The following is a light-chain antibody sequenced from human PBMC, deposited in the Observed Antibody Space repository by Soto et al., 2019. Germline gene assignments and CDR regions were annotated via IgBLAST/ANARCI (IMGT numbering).Light chain of an antibody. Sequence: QSVLTQPASVSGSPGQSITLSCTGTSSDVGSNNLVSWYQQHPGKAPKLMICEGGKRNSGVSNRFSGSKSGNTASLTISGRQAEDEADYYCCSYTHTKTDVFGTGTKLTVL. CDR3: CSYTHTKTDV. V-gene: IGLV2-23*01. J-gene: IGLJ1*01. CDR1: SSDVGSNNL. CDR2: EGG.